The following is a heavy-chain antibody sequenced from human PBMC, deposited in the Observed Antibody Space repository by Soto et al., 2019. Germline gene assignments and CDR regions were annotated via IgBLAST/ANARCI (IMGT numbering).Heavy chain of an antibody. CDR1: GYSFTSYW. Sequence: PGESLKISCKGSGYSFTSYWISWVRQMPGKGLEWMGRTDPSDSYTNYSPSFQGHVTISADKSISTAYLQWSSLKASDTAMYYCARLDIVLVPAAMSRYYYYGMDVWGQGTTVTVSS. V-gene: IGHV5-10-1*01. CDR3: ARLDIVLVPAAMSRYYYYGMDV. CDR2: TDPSDSYT. J-gene: IGHJ6*02. D-gene: IGHD2-2*01.